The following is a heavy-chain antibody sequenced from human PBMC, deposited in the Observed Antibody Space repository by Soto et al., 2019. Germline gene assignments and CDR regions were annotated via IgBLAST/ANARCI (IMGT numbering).Heavy chain of an antibody. D-gene: IGHD3-10*01. J-gene: IGHJ4*02. CDR1: GFTFSSYG. Sequence: GRSLRLSCAASGFTFSSYGMHWVRQAPGKGLEWVAVIWYDGSNKYYADSVKGRFTISRDNSKNTLYLQMNSLRAEDTAVYYCARTLDYYGSGSYYGAPFDYWGQGTLVTVSS. CDR3: ARTLDYYGSGSYYGAPFDY. V-gene: IGHV3-33*01. CDR2: IWYDGSNK.